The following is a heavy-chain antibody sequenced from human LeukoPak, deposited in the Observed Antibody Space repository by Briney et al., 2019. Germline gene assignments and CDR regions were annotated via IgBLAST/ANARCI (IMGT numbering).Heavy chain of an antibody. J-gene: IGHJ3*02. CDR2: NGSST. CDR1: GFTFSHYW. D-gene: IGHD1-26*01. Sequence: GGSLRLSCAASGFTFSHYWMHWVRQAPGKGLVWVSRNGSSTSYADSVKGRFTISRDNAKSTLYLQMNSLRAEDTAVYYCARVRGGSGRSYAADAFDIWGQGTMVTVSS. V-gene: IGHV3-74*01. CDR3: ARVRGGSGRSYAADAFDI.